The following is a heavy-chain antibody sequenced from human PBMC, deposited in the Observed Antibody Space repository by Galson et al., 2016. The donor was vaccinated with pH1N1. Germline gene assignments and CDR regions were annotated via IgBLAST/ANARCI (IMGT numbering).Heavy chain of an antibody. J-gene: IGHJ5*02. D-gene: IGHD3-9*01. CDR2: ISPRGDIT. V-gene: IGHV3-23*01. CDR3: AKDIDWGAFQS. CDR1: GFSFNKHG. Sequence: SLRLSCAASGFSFNKHGMNWVRQAPGKGLEWVSGISPRGDITYYADFVKGRCTIFRDNSRNTVSLEMSSLRAEDTALYRCAKDIDWGAFQSWGQGTRVTVSS.